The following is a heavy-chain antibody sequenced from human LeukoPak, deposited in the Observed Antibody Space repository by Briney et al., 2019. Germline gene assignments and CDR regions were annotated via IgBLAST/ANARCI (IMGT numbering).Heavy chain of an antibody. D-gene: IGHD4-17*01. CDR2: INPNSGGT. CDR3: ARGRVYGDYAPYYYYYGMDV. V-gene: IGHV1-2*02. CDR1: GYTFTGYY. Sequence: ASVKVSCKASGYTFTGYYMHWVRQAPGQGLEWMGWINPNSGGTNYAQKFQGRVTMTRDTSISTAYMELSRLRSDDTAVYYCARGRVYGDYAPYYYYYGMDVWGQGTTVTVSS. J-gene: IGHJ6*02.